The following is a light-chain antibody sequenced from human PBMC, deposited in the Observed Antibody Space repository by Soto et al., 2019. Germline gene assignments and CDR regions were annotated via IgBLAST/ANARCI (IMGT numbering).Light chain of an antibody. CDR2: GTS. V-gene: IGKV3-20*01. CDR3: PQYGVSPPMYT. CDR1: QTVSSNY. Sequence: EIVLTQSPGTLSLSPGEGATLSCRASQTVSSNYLAWYQQQPGQAPRLVISGTSNRATGIPDRFSGSGSGTDFTLTISRLEPEDFAVYYCPQYGVSPPMYTFGQGTKLEIK. J-gene: IGKJ2*01.